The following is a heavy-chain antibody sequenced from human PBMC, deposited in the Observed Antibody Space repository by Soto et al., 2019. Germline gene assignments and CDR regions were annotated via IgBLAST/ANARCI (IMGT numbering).Heavy chain of an antibody. CDR3: ARDSGKFRSYGTNYYYMDV. D-gene: IGHD5-18*01. CDR1: DDSISSDKYY. V-gene: IGHV4-31*03. CDR2: IYYSGST. J-gene: IGHJ6*03. Sequence: PSETLSLTCSFSDDSISSDKYYWSWVRQHPGKGLEWIGYIYYSGSTYYNPSLKSRVTISVDTSKNQFSLKLSSVTAADTAVYYCARDSGKFRSYGTNYYYMDVWGKGTTVTVSS.